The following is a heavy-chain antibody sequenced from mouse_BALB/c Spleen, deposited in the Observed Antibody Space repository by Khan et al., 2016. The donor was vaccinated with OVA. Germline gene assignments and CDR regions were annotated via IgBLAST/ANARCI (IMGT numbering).Heavy chain of an antibody. Sequence: VQLKESGPGLVKPSQSLSLTCTVTGYSITSDYAWNWIRQFPGNKLEWMGFISYSGNTKYNPSFKSRFSITPDTSKNQFILQLNSVTTEDTAKYYCARVYGGDFAYWGQGTSLTVSS. J-gene: IGHJ2*02. CDR1: GYSITSDYA. CDR3: ARVYGGDFAY. D-gene: IGHD1-1*02. CDR2: ISYSGNT. V-gene: IGHV3-2*02.